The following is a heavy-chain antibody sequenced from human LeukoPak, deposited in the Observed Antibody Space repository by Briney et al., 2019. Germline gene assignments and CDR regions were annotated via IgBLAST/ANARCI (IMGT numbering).Heavy chain of an antibody. J-gene: IGHJ4*02. CDR2: IYSGGTT. Sequence: PGGSLRLSCAASGFTVSNNYMSWVRQAPGKGLEWVSVIYSGGTTKYADSVRGRFSISRDSSKNTLHLQMNSLRADDTAVYYCAREKTGSDGYNHGFDYWGQGALVTVSS. CDR3: AREKTGSDGYNHGFDY. V-gene: IGHV3-53*01. D-gene: IGHD5-24*01. CDR1: GFTVSNNY.